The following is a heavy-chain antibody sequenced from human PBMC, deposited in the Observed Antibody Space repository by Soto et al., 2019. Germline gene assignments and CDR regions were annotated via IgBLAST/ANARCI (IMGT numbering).Heavy chain of an antibody. V-gene: IGHV5-51*01. Sequence: GESLKISCKGSGYSFTSYWIGWVRQMPGKGLEWMGIIYPGDSDTRYSPSFQGQVTISADKSISTAYLQWSSLKASDTAMYYCARHPGRYDILTGYYLYAFDIWGQGTMVTVSS. CDR2: IYPGDSDT. CDR1: GYSFTSYW. D-gene: IGHD3-9*01. CDR3: ARHPGRYDILTGYYLYAFDI. J-gene: IGHJ3*02.